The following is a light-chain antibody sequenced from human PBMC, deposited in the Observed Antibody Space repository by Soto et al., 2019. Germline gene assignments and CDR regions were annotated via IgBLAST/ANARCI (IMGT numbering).Light chain of an antibody. Sequence: EIVLTQSPGTLSLSPGERATLSCRASQSVSSSYLAWYQHKPGQAPRLLIYGVPSRATGIPDRFSGSGSGTHFTLTISRLEPEDFAVYYCHQYGTSPKTFGQGTKVEIK. J-gene: IGKJ1*01. CDR3: HQYGTSPKT. CDR2: GVP. V-gene: IGKV3-20*01. CDR1: QSVSSSY.